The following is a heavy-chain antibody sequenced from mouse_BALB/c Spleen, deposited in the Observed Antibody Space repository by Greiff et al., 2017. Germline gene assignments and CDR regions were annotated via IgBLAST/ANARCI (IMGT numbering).Heavy chain of an antibody. CDR2: IDPANGNT. CDR1: GFNIKDTY. Sequence: VQLKESGAELVKPGASVKLSCTASGFNIKDTYMHWVKQRPEQGLEWIGRIDPANGNTKYDPKFQGKATITADTSSNTAYLQLSSLTSEDTAVYYCAFLIYYYGSRAWFAYWGQGTLVTVSA. V-gene: IGHV14-3*02. CDR3: AFLIYYYGSRAWFAY. D-gene: IGHD1-1*01. J-gene: IGHJ3*01.